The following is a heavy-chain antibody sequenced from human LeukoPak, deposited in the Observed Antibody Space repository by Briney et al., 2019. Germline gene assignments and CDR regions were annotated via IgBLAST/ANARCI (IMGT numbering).Heavy chain of an antibody. CDR2: INHSGST. D-gene: IGHD2-15*01. CDR1: GGSFSGYY. V-gene: IGHV4-34*01. CDR3: ARGPPVVAATMNHELDY. J-gene: IGHJ4*02. Sequence: ASETLSLTCAVYGGSFSGYYWSWIRQPPGKGLEWIGEINHSGSTNYNPSLKSRVTISVDTSKNQFSLKLSSVTAADTAVYYCARGPPVVAATMNHELDYWGQGTLVTVSS.